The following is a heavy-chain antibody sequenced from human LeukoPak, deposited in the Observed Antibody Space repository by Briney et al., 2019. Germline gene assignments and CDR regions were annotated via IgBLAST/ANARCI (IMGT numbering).Heavy chain of an antibody. CDR3: ARGGTTGTTSPLRAFDI. CDR2: VSGTDASTYYATT. CDR1: GFSFSAYA. J-gene: IGHJ3*02. V-gene: IGHV3-23*01. D-gene: IGHD1-1*01. Sequence: GGSLRLSCAASGFSFSAYAMSWVRQAPGKGLEWVATVSGTDASTYYATTYYADSVKGRFTISRDSSKNMLYLQMNNLRAEDTAVYYCARGGTTGTTSPLRAFDIWGQGTMVTVSS.